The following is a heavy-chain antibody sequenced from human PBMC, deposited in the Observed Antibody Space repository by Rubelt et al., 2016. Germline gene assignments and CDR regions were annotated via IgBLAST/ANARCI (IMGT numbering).Heavy chain of an antibody. Sequence: QVQLVQSGAEVKKPGASVKVSCKASGYTFTTYGINWVRQAPGQGLEWMGWISAYNGNTNHAQKLHGRVTMTTDTSTGTAYMELRSLRSDDTAVYYCAREAYSGRYPLIDYWGQGTLVTVSS. CDR1: GYTFTTYG. D-gene: IGHD1-26*01. V-gene: IGHV1-18*01. CDR2: ISAYNGNT. J-gene: IGHJ4*02. CDR3: AREAYSGRYPLIDY.